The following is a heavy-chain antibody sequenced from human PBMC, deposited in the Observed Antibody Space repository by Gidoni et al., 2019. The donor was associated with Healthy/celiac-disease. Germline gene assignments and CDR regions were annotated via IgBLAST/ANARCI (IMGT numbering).Heavy chain of an antibody. CDR1: GFTFRSFA. D-gene: IGHD6-19*01. Sequence: QVQLVESGGGVVQPGRSLRRSCAASGFTFRSFALHWVRQAPGKGLEWLAVTSYDGSNKYYADSVKGRFTISRDNSKNTLYLQMNSLRAEDTAVYYCARALTVAGTGFDYWGQGTLVTVSS. V-gene: IGHV3-30-3*01. J-gene: IGHJ4*02. CDR3: ARALTVAGTGFDY. CDR2: TSYDGSNK.